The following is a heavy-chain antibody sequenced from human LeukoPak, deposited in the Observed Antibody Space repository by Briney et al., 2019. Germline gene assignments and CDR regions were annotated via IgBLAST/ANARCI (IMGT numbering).Heavy chain of an antibody. D-gene: IGHD6-19*01. CDR3: ARAIAVAGTHWFDP. V-gene: IGHV3-7*01. CDR1: EFIFSGYW. CDR2: IKQDGSEK. J-gene: IGHJ5*02. Sequence: PGGSLRLSCAASEFIFSGYWMIWVRQAPGKGLEWVANIKQDGSEKQYVDSVRGRFTISRDNAKNSLYLQMNSLRAEDTAVYYCARAIAVAGTHWFDPWGQGTLVTVSS.